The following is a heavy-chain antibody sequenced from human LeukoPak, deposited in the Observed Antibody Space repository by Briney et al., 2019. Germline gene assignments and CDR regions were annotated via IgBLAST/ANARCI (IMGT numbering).Heavy chain of an antibody. CDR1: GFTFTSFA. Sequence: GGSLRLSCAASGFTFTSFAMSWVRQAPGKGLEWLSVIRANSGSTYYAASVQGRFTISRDNSKNTLYLEMNSLRAEDAALYYCAKCRTASCYSSVDSWGQGILVTVSS. CDR2: IRANSGST. D-gene: IGHD2-15*01. V-gene: IGHV3-23*01. CDR3: AKCRTASCYSSVDS. J-gene: IGHJ4*02.